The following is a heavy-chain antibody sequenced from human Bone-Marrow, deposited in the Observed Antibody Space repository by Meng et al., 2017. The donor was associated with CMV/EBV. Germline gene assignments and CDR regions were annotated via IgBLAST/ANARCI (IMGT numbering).Heavy chain of an antibody. V-gene: IGHV3-30-3*01. Sequence: GESLKIPCDASGFTFSSYAMHWVRQAPGKGLEWVAVISYDGSNKYYADSVKGRFTISRDNSKNTLYLQMISLRAEDTAVYYCARSGNSEYNYYGMDVWGQGTTVTVSS. J-gene: IGHJ6*01. CDR1: GFTFSSYA. D-gene: IGHD4-23*01. CDR3: ARSGNSEYNYYGMDV. CDR2: ISYDGSNK.